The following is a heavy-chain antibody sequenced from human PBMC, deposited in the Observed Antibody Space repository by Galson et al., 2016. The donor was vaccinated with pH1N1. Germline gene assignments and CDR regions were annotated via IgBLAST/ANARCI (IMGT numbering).Heavy chain of an antibody. D-gene: IGHD6-13*01. CDR3: AREWGIGAAGPRDS. CDR1: GFTLSDYY. J-gene: IGHJ4*02. V-gene: IGHV3-11*01. CDR2: IGSSGNV. Sequence: SLRLSCAASGFTLSDYYMNWIRETPERGLEWLSSIGSSGNVAYADTEKGRFTISRDNAQNFLLLQMDSLRVDDTALYYCAREWGIGAAGPRDSWGQGALVIVSS.